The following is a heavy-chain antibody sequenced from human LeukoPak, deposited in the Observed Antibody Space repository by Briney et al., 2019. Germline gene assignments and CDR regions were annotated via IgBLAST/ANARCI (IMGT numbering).Heavy chain of an antibody. CDR2: IYSGGST. V-gene: IGHV3-53*01. J-gene: IGHJ6*02. D-gene: IGHD3-10*01. Sequence: GGSLRLSCAASGFTVSSNYMSWVRQAPGKGLEWVSVIYSGGSTYYADSVKGRFTISRDNSKNTLYLQMNSLRAEDTAVYYCARSQGTQPRYYYYGRDVWGQGTTVTVSS. CDR3: ARSQGTQPRYYYYGRDV. CDR1: GFTVSSNY.